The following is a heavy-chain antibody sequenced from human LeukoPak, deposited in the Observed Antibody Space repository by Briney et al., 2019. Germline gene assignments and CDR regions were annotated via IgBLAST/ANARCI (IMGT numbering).Heavy chain of an antibody. CDR2: ISYDGSNK. Sequence: GGSLRLSCAASGFTFSSYGMHWVRQAPGKGLEWVAVISYDGSNKYYADSVKGRFTISRDNSKNTLYLQMNSLRAEDTAVYYCAREGYDILTGYSYNWFDPWGQGTLVTVSS. J-gene: IGHJ5*02. D-gene: IGHD3-9*01. CDR3: AREGYDILTGYSYNWFDP. V-gene: IGHV3-30*03. CDR1: GFTFSSYG.